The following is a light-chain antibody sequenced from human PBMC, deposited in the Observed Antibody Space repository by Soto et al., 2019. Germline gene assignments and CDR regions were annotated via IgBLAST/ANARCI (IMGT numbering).Light chain of an antibody. CDR2: LGS. Sequence: DIVMTQSPLSLPVTPGEPASISCRSSQSLLHSNGYNYLDWYLQKPGQSPQLLIYLGSNRASGDPDRFSGSGSGTHFTLKIIRVEAEDVGVYYCMQALQTPGPFGQGTKVDIK. V-gene: IGKV2-28*01. CDR3: MQALQTPGP. J-gene: IGKJ1*01. CDR1: QSLLHSNGYNY.